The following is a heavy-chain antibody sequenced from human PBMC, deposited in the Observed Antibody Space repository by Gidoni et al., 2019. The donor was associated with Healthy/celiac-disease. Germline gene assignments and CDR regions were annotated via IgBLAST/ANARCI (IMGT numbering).Heavy chain of an antibody. D-gene: IGHD2-2*01. V-gene: IGHV4-34*01. CDR3: ARVRRSPLGRSTNYSIDY. Sequence: QVQLQQLGAGLLKPSETLSLTCAVYGGSFSGYYWGRIRQPPGKGLEWIGEITHRGSTNYNPSLKSRVTISVDTSKNKFSLKLSSVTAADTAVDYCARVRRSPLGRSTNYSIDYGGQGTLVTVSS. CDR2: ITHRGST. J-gene: IGHJ4*02. CDR1: GGSFSGYY.